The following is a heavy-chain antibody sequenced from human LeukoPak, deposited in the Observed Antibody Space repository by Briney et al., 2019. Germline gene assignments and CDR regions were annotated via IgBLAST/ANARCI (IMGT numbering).Heavy chain of an antibody. Sequence: ASVKVSCRASGYTFNRYGLSWVRQAPGQGLEWMGWISAYNGHTNYAQKFQGRVTITADKSTSTAYMELSSLRSEDTAVYYCASPYYDFWSGYSRGLGYWGQGTLVTVSS. J-gene: IGHJ4*02. CDR3: ASPYYDFWSGYSRGLGY. D-gene: IGHD3-3*01. V-gene: IGHV1-18*01. CDR2: ISAYNGHT. CDR1: GYTFNRYG.